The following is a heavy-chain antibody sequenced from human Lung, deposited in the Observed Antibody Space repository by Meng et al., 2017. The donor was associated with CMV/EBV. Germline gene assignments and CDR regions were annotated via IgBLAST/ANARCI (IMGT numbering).Heavy chain of an antibody. CDR1: GFTFSRFS. D-gene: IGHD1-1*01. CDR3: AKNYNPNPPYYDGVDV. J-gene: IGHJ6*02. Sequence: GGSLRLXXEASGFTFSRFSLHWVRQAPGKGLEWVAVISYDGKDTHYADSVKGQFTISRDNYKSTLYLQMNSLRPEDKAVYYCAKNYNPNPPYYDGVDVWGQGXTVTVSS. V-gene: IGHV3-30-3*02. CDR2: ISYDGKDT.